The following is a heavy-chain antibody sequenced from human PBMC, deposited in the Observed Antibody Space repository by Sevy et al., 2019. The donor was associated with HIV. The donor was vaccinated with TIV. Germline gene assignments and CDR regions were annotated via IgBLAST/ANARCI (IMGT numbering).Heavy chain of an antibody. V-gene: IGHV1-2*02. Sequence: ASVKVSCKASGYTFTGYYMHWVRQAPGQGLEWMGWINPHIGGTNFAQKFQGRVTMTRDTSISTAYLDLSRLRSDDTAIYYCARGDSLVVPPATVDYWGQGTLVTVSS. CDR1: GYTFTGYY. J-gene: IGHJ4*02. D-gene: IGHD2-2*01. CDR3: ARGDSLVVPPATVDY. CDR2: INPHIGGT.